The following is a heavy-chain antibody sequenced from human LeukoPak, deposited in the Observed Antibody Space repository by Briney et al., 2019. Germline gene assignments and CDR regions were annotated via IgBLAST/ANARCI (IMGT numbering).Heavy chain of an antibody. J-gene: IGHJ5*02. CDR3: ARVRVTRANWFDP. D-gene: IGHD2-2*01. Sequence: PGGSLRLSCAASGFTFSDSWMVWVRKAPGKGLVWVSRILSDGSSATYADSVKGRFTISRDSAKNTVYLQMNSLRVEDTAVYYCARVRVTRANWFDPWGEGTLVTVSS. CDR2: ILSDGSSA. CDR1: GFTFSDSW. V-gene: IGHV3-74*01.